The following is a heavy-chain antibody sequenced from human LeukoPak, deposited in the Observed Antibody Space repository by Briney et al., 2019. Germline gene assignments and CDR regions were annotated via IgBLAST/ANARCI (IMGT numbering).Heavy chain of an antibody. J-gene: IGHJ4*02. Sequence: SETLSLTCNVSGDSITSYYWNWIRQPPGKGLEWIGYIYYTGSTNSNPSLKSRLTISLDTSKNQFSLKLTSVTAADTAIYYCASSYFYDGNRYFDYWGQGALVTVSS. CDR2: IYYTGST. D-gene: IGHD3-22*01. V-gene: IGHV4-59*08. CDR1: GDSITSYY. CDR3: ASSYFYDGNRYFDY.